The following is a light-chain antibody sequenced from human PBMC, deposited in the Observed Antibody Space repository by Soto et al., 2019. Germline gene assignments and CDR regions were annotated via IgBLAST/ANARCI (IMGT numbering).Light chain of an antibody. CDR3: VTWDSILRVGQ. CDR1: SSNIGNNY. J-gene: IGLJ2*01. CDR2: DDD. V-gene: IGLV1-51*01. Sequence: QSVLTQPPSVSAAPGQKVTISCSGISSNIGNNYVSWYQQLPGTAPKLLIYDDDKRPSWIPDRFSGSKSGTSATLGLTGLQTDDESDYYCVTWDSILRVGQIGGGTKVTVL.